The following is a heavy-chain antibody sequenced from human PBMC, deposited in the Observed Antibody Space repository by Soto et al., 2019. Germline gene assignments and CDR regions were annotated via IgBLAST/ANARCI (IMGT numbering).Heavy chain of an antibody. D-gene: IGHD6-6*01. CDR1: GDSINKYF. V-gene: IGHV4-4*07. Sequence: QVHLQESGPGLVKPSETLPLTCSVSGDSINKYFWIWIRQTAGKGLEWIGHIYTTGRTSYNPSLKSRVTMSVDMSKNQFSLRLTSVTAADTAVYYCARARRAQDGYPNYYFGVDVWGQGTTVTVSS. CDR3: ARARRAQDGYPNYYFGVDV. CDR2: IYTTGRT. J-gene: IGHJ6*02.